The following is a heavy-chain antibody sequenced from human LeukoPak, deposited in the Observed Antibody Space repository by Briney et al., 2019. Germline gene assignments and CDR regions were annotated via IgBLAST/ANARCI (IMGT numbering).Heavy chain of an antibody. D-gene: IGHD6-19*01. Sequence: SETLSLTCTVSGGSISSSSYYWGWIRQPPGKELEWIGSIYYSGSTYYNPSLKSRVAISVDTSKNQFSLKLSSVTAADTAVYYCARAVAGANYYYYYMDVWGKGTTVTISS. CDR1: GGSISSSSYY. CDR3: ARAVAGANYYYYYMDV. CDR2: IYYSGST. J-gene: IGHJ6*03. V-gene: IGHV4-39*07.